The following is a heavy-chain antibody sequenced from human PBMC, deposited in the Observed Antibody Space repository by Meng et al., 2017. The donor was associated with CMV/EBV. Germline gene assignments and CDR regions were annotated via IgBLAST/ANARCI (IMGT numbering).Heavy chain of an antibody. CDR1: GFTFSSYW. D-gene: IGHD7-27*01. V-gene: IGHV3-7*01. Sequence: GESLKISCAASGFTFSSYWMSWVRQAPGKGLEWVANIKQEGSEKYYVDSVKGRFTISRDNAKNSLYLQMNSLRAEDTAVYYCARENWGDAFDIWGQGTMVTVSS. CDR2: IKQEGSEK. J-gene: IGHJ3*02. CDR3: ARENWGDAFDI.